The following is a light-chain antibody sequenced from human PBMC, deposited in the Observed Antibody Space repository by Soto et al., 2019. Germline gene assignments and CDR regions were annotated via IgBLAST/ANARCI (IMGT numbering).Light chain of an antibody. J-gene: IGKJ4*01. CDR1: QSISSSY. CDR2: RTF. CDR3: QQFSSSPLT. Sequence: EIVLTQSPGTLSLSPGERATLSCRASQSISSSYLAWYQQKPGQPPRLLLYRTFSRATGIPDRFSGSGSGTAFTLTISRLEPEDFAVYFCQQFSSSPLTFGGGTKVEI. V-gene: IGKV3-20*01.